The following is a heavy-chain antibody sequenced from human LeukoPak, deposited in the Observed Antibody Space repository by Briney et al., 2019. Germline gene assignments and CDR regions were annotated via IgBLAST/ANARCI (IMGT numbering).Heavy chain of an antibody. D-gene: IGHD3-9*01. J-gene: IGHJ3*02. Sequence: ASVKVSCKTSGYSFTSYYMHLVRQAPGQGLEWMGIINPSGGSTTYGQNFQGRLTMTSDTSTSTVYMELSSLRSEDTAVYYCARSSAYYNEADIWGQGTMVTVSS. CDR3: ARSSAYYNEADI. CDR2: INPSGGST. V-gene: IGHV1-46*01. CDR1: GYSFTSYY.